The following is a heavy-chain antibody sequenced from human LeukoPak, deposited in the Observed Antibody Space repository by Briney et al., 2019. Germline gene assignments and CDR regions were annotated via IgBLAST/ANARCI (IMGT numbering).Heavy chain of an antibody. V-gene: IGHV3-23*01. D-gene: IGHD3-3*01. CDR3: AKDLPYYDFWSGPPYYGMDV. CDR1: GFTFSSYA. J-gene: IGHJ6*02. CDR2: ISGSGGST. Sequence: PGRSLRPSCAASGFTFSSYAMSWVRQAPGKGLEWVSAISGSGGSTYYADSVKGRFTISRDNSKNTLYLQTNSLRAEDTAVYYCAKDLPYYDFWSGPPYYGMDVWGQGTTVTVSS.